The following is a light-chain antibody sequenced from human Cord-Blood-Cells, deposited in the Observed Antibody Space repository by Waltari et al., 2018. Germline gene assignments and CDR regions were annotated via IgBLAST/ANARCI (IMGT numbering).Light chain of an antibody. V-gene: IGLV2-23*01. J-gene: IGLJ3*02. Sequence: QSALTQPASVSGSPGQSITIPCTGTSSYVGRYNLVSWYHQHPGKAPKLMIYEGSKRPSGVSNRFSGSKSGNTASLTISGLQAEDEADYYCCSYAGSSTWVFGGGTKLTVL. CDR2: EGS. CDR3: CSYAGSSTWV. CDR1: SSYVGRYNL.